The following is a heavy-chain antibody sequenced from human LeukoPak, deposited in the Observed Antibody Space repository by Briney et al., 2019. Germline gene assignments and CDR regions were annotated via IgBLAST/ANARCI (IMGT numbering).Heavy chain of an antibody. CDR1: GGSISRHF. CDR2: IHYSGRT. J-gene: IGHJ3*02. CDR3: ARLLDNDSSGDPDTFDM. Sequence: SESLSLTCSVSGGSISRHFWSWIRQPPGKGLDWIAFIHYSGRTKYNPSLQSRVTISIDTSENNFSLKLTSVTAADTAVYYCARLLDNDSSGDPDTFDMWGQGTVVSVSS. D-gene: IGHD3-22*01. V-gene: IGHV4-59*11.